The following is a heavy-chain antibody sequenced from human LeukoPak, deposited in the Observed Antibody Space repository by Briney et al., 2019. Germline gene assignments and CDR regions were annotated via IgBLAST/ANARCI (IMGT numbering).Heavy chain of an antibody. Sequence: GGSLRLSCATSGFTFSNYAVSWVRQAPGKGLESVSSISGSGGTTYYADSVKGRFTISRDNSKNTLYLQMNSLRAEDTAVYYCAKDPYRASSGLVDYWAREPWSPSPQ. D-gene: IGHD5-12*01. CDR3: AKDPYRASSGLVDY. CDR2: ISGSGGTT. V-gene: IGHV3-23*01. CDR1: GFTFSNYA. J-gene: IGHJ4*02.